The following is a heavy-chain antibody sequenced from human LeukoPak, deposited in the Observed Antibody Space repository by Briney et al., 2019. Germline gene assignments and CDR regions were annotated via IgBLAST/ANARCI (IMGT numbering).Heavy chain of an antibody. Sequence: GGSLRLSCAASGFTFSSYSMNWVRQAPGEGLEWVSSISSSSSYIYYADSVKGRFTISRDNAKNSLYLQMNSLRAEDTAVYYCARDRGAAAHYWGQGTLVTVSS. D-gene: IGHD6-13*01. CDR2: ISSSSSYI. V-gene: IGHV3-21*01. J-gene: IGHJ4*02. CDR1: GFTFSSYS. CDR3: ARDRGAAAHY.